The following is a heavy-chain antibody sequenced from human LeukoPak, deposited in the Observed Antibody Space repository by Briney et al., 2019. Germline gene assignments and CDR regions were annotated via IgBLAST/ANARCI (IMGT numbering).Heavy chain of an antibody. J-gene: IGHJ4*02. Sequence: SETLSLTCAVYGGSFSGYYWSWIRQPPGKGLEWIGEINHSGSTNYNPSLKSRVTISVDTSKNQFSLKLSSVTAEDTAVYYCARGVYDGYIPDWGQGTLVTVSS. CDR1: GGSFSGYY. CDR3: ARGVYDGYIPD. CDR2: INHSGST. V-gene: IGHV4-34*01. D-gene: IGHD2-8*01.